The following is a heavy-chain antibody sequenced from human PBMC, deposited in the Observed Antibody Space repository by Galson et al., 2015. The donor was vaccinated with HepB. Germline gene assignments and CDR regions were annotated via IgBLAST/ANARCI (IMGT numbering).Heavy chain of an antibody. CDR2: ITSSGGNS. Sequence: SLRLSCAASGFSFPRYAMTWVRQAPGKGLEWVSSITSSGGNSYYTESVKGRFTVSRQNSKNTLLLQLNSLRVEDTAVYYCATRSGASGWYSYFQHWGQGTLVTVSS. CDR3: ATRSGASGWYSYFQH. CDR1: GFSFPRYA. V-gene: IGHV3-23*01. J-gene: IGHJ1*01. D-gene: IGHD6-19*01.